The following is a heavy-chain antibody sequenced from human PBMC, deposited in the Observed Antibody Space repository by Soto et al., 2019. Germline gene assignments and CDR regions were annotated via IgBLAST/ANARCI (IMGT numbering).Heavy chain of an antibody. Sequence: SETLSLTCTFSGGSIRSYYWSLIRQPPGKGLEWIGYIYYSGSTNYSPSLKSRVTISVDTSKNQFSLKLSSVTAADTAVYYCARTNYDFWSGYPNNWFGYDYWGQGTLVTVSS. J-gene: IGHJ4*02. V-gene: IGHV4-59*08. CDR1: GGSIRSYY. D-gene: IGHD3-3*01. CDR3: ARTNYDFWSGYPNNWFGYDY. CDR2: IYYSGST.